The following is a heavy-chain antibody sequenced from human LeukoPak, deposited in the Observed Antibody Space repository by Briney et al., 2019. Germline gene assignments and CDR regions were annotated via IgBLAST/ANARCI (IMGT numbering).Heavy chain of an antibody. D-gene: IGHD2-15*01. CDR2: IHPNSGGT. Sequence: ASVKVSCKASGYTFTAYYVHWVRQAPGQGPEWMGWIHPNSGGTKCAQSFQGRVTMTRDTPITTAYMELSSLRSDDTAVYYCARGDIYWDYWGQGTQVTVSS. CDR1: GYTFTAYY. V-gene: IGHV1-2*02. CDR3: ARGDIYWDY. J-gene: IGHJ4*02.